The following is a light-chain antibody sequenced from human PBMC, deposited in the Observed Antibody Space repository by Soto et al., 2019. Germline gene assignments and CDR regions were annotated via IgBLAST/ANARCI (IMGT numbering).Light chain of an antibody. CDR1: QCVSSSY. CDR3: QQYGSSPPWT. J-gene: IGKJ1*01. V-gene: IGKV3-20*01. CDR2: GAS. Sequence: EIVLTQSPGTLSLSPGERATLSCRASQCVSSSYLAWYQQKPGQAPRLLIYGASSSATGIPDRFSGSGSGTDFTLTISRLEPEDFAVYYCQQYGSSPPWTFGQGTKVEIK.